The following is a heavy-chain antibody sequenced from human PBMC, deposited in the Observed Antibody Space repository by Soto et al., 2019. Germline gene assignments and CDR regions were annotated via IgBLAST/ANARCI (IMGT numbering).Heavy chain of an antibody. J-gene: IGHJ4*02. D-gene: IGHD3-10*01. CDR3: ARDHVTMVRGVVSGFDY. V-gene: IGHV3-33*01. CDR2: IWYDGSNK. Sequence: QVQLVESGGGVVQPGRSLRLSCAASGFTFSSYGMHWVRQAPGKGLEWVAVIWYDGSNKYYADSVKGRFTISRDNSKNTLYLHMHSLRAEDTAVYYCARDHVTMVRGVVSGFDYWGQGTLVTVAS. CDR1: GFTFSSYG.